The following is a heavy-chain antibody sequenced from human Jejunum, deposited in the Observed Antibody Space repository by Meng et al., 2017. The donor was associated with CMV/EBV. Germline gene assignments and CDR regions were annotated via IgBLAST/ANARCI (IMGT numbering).Heavy chain of an antibody. V-gene: IGHV3-23*01. CDR3: ARMYRIRTSYFDH. J-gene: IGHJ4*02. CDR2: LGAVGDS. CDR1: GFTFSTYA. Sequence: EVQLLDSGGALVQRGGSLRLSCVASGFTFSTYAMSWVRQAPGKGLEWVSGLGAVGDSWYADSVRGRFTISRNNFENTLYLQMSSLRDDDTAVYYCARMYRIRTSYFDHWGQGTLVTVSS. D-gene: IGHD1-26*01.